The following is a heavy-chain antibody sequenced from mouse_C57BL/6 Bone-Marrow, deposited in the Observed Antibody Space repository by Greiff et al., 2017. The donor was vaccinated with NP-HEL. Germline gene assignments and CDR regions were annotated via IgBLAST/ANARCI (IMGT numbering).Heavy chain of an antibody. V-gene: IGHV14-4*01. CDR2: IDPENGDT. D-gene: IGHD1-1*01. J-gene: IGHJ2*01. CDR1: GFNIKDDY. CDR3: MTTVEDFDY. Sequence: VQLKQSGAELVRPGASVKLSCTASGFNIKDDYMHWVKQRPEQGLEWIGWIDPENGDTEYASKIQGKAAITADTSSNTAYLQLSSLTSEDTAVYYCMTTVEDFDYWGQGTTLTVSS.